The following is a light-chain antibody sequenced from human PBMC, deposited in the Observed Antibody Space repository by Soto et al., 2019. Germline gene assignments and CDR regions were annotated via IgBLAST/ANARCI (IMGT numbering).Light chain of an antibody. CDR1: QGITNY. CDR2: DAS. V-gene: IGKV1-33*01. Sequence: DIQMNQSPSSLSASVGDRVTITCQASQGITNYLNWYQQKPGKAPKLLIYDASNLETGVPSRFSGSGSGTDFTFTISSLQPEDVATYYCQQYDSLPRTFGPGTKVDIK. CDR3: QQYDSLPRT. J-gene: IGKJ3*01.